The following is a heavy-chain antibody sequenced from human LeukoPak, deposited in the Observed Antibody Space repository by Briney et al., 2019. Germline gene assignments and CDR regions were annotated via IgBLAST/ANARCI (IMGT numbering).Heavy chain of an antibody. D-gene: IGHD4-23*01. CDR3: ARPDGDTGGNYGC. Sequence: ASVKLSCKASGYTFNGYYMHWGRQAPGRGPEWMGWINPNSGDTNYAQKFQGRVTMTRDTSTSTAYMELSRLRSDDTAVYYCARPDGDTGGNYGCWGQGTLVTVSS. J-gene: IGHJ4*02. CDR1: GYTFNGYY. CDR2: INPNSGDT. V-gene: IGHV1-2*02.